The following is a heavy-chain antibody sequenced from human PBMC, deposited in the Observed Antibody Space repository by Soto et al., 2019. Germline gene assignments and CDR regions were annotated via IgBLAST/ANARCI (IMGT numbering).Heavy chain of an antibody. CDR2: INHSGST. V-gene: IGHV4-34*01. Sequence: SDTLSLTCAVYGGSFSGYYWSWIRQPPGKGLEWIGEINHSGSTNYNPSLKSRVTISVDTSKNQFSLKLSSVTAADTAVYYCARGRAAAGTDGGWFDPWGQGTLVTVSS. J-gene: IGHJ5*02. CDR3: ARGRAAAGTDGGWFDP. CDR1: GGSFSGYY. D-gene: IGHD6-13*01.